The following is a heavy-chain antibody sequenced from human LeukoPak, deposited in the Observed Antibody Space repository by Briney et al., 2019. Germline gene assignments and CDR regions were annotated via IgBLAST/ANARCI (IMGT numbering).Heavy chain of an antibody. D-gene: IGHD4-17*01. V-gene: IGHV3-11*01. Sequence: GGSLRLSCAASGFTFSGNWMHWVRQAPGQGLEWVSYISLTGDTIYYADSVKGRFTISRDNAKNSLYLQMNSLRAEDTAVYYCAKSLTYGDYSHPYYYYYMDVWGKGTTVTVSS. CDR1: GFTFSGNW. CDR3: AKSLTYGDYSHPYYYYYMDV. J-gene: IGHJ6*03. CDR2: ISLTGDTI.